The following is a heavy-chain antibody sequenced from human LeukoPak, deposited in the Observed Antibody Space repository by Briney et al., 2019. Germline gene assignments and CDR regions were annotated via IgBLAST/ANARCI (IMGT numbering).Heavy chain of an antibody. CDR3: AKDSTSNQYSSSPPEDY. CDR2: ISAYNGNT. CDR1: GYTFTSYG. V-gene: IGHV1-18*01. D-gene: IGHD6-6*01. J-gene: IGHJ4*02. Sequence: GASVKVSCKASGYTFTSYGISWVRQAPGQGLEWMGWISAYNGNTNYAQKLQGRVTMTTDTSTSTAYMELRSLRSDDTAVYYCAKDSTSNQYSSSPPEDYWGQGTLVTVSS.